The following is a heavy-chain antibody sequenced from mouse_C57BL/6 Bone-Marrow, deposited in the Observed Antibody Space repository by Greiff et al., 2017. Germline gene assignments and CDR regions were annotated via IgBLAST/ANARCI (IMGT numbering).Heavy chain of an antibody. V-gene: IGHV1-55*01. J-gene: IGHJ2*01. CDR2: IYPGSGST. CDR3: ARAPLFTTVVGGFDY. D-gene: IGHD1-1*01. Sequence: VQLQQPGAELVKPGASVKMSCKASGYTFTSYWITWVKQRPGQGLEWIGDIYPGSGSTNYNEKFKSKDTLTVDTSSSTAYMQLSSLTSEDSAVYYCARAPLFTTVVGGFDYWGQGTTLTVSS. CDR1: GYTFTSYW.